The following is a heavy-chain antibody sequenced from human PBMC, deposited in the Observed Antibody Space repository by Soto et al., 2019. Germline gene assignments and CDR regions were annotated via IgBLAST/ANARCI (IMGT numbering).Heavy chain of an antibody. J-gene: IGHJ4*02. D-gene: IGHD3-16*01. Sequence: EVQLLESGGGLVQPGGSLRLSCAASGFTFSSYAMSWVRQAPGKGLEWVSAISGSGGSTYSADSVKGRFTISRDNSKNTLNVNMYSPSVAVTVIYYDPKGRTLSYGRYYCDSCVQG. V-gene: IGHV3-23*01. CDR2: ISGSGGST. CDR3: PKGRTLSYGRYYCDS. CDR1: GFTFSSYA.